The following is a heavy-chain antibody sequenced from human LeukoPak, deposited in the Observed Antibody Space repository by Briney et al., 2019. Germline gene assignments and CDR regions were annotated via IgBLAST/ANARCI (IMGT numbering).Heavy chain of an antibody. J-gene: IGHJ4*02. CDR3: ATAGVVRGVMYYFDY. Sequence: ASVKVSCKASGYTFTSYYMHWVRQAPGQGLEWMGIINPSGGSTSYAQKFQGRVTMTRDMSTSTVYMELSSLRSEDTAVYYCATAGVVRGVMYYFDYWGQGTLVNVSS. CDR1: GYTFTSYY. D-gene: IGHD3-10*01. V-gene: IGHV1-46*01. CDR2: INPSGGST.